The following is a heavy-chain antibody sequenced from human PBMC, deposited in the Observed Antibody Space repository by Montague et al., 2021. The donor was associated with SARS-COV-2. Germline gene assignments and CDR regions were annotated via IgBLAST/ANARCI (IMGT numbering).Heavy chain of an antibody. J-gene: IGHJ2*01. D-gene: IGHD6-13*01. CDR2: IYTGGTT. CDR1: SGSIRSGSYY. Sequence: TLSLTCSVSSGSIRSGSYYWTWIRQPAGKGLEWIGRIYTGGTTHYNPSLKSRVTISLETSKNQFSLNLNSVTAADTAVYFCARDAGGAAAGKGRYFDLWGRGTLVTVSS. V-gene: IGHV4-61*02. CDR3: ARDAGGAAAGKGRYFDL.